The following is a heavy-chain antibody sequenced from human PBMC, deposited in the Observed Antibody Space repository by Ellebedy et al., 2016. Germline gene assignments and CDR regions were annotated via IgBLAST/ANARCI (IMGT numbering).Heavy chain of an antibody. CDR2: IIPVFGTP. V-gene: IGHV1-69*13. CDR3: ARVPAPFEYSSSSFDY. CDR1: GGTFNNYA. D-gene: IGHD6-6*01. Sequence: SVKVSXXASGGTFNNYAISWVRQAPGQGLEWMGGIIPVFGTPSYARKFQGRVTITADESTSTAYMELSSLRSEDTAVYYCARVPAPFEYSSSSFDYWGQGTLVTVSS. J-gene: IGHJ4*02.